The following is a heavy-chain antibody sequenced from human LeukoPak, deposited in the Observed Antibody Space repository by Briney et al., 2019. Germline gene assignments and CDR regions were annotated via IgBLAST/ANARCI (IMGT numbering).Heavy chain of an antibody. Sequence: GESLKISCKGSGYSFTTYWIGWVRQMPGQGLEWMGIIYPGDSDTRYSPSFQGQVTISADKSISTAYLQWSSLKASDTAMYYCARPRGMGSGYYYDAFDIWGQGTMVTVSS. CDR2: IYPGDSDT. J-gene: IGHJ3*02. D-gene: IGHD3-22*01. CDR1: GYSFTTYW. CDR3: ARPRGMGSGYYYDAFDI. V-gene: IGHV5-51*01.